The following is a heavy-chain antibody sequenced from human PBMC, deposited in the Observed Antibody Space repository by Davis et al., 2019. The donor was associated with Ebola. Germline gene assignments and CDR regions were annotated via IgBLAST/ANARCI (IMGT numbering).Heavy chain of an antibody. Sequence: GESLKISCAASGFTFSSYWMHWVRQAPGKGLVWVSRINSDGSSTSYADSVKGRFTISRDNAKNTLYLQMNSLRAEDAAVYYCARDEYSGYPFDYWGQGTLVTVSS. V-gene: IGHV3-74*01. CDR3: ARDEYSGYPFDY. CDR1: GFTFSSYW. J-gene: IGHJ4*02. CDR2: INSDGSST. D-gene: IGHD5-12*01.